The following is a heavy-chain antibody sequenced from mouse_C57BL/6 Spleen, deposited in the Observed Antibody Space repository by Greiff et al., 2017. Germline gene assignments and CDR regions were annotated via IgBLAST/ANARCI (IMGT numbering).Heavy chain of an antibody. Sequence: QVQLKQPGAELVRPGTSVKLSCKASGYTFTSYWMHWVKQRPGQGLEWIGVIDPSDSYTYYNQKFKGKATVTVDTSSSTAYMQLSSLTSEDSAVYYCAGGYDYAMDYWGQGTSVTVSS. D-gene: IGHD2-2*01. CDR2: IDPSDSYT. CDR3: AGGYDYAMDY. V-gene: IGHV1-59*01. J-gene: IGHJ4*01. CDR1: GYTFTSYW.